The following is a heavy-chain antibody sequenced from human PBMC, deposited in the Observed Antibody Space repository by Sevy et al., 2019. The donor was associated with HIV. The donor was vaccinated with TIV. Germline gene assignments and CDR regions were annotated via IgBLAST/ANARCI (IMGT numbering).Heavy chain of an antibody. V-gene: IGHV3-15*01. CDR3: TTLLRYFDWLPFDDAFDI. Sequence: GGSLRLSCAASGFTFSNAWMSWVRQAPGKGLEWVGRIKSKTDGGTTEYAAPVKGRFTISRDDSKNTLYLQMNSLKTEDTAVYYCTTLLRYFDWLPFDDAFDIWGQGTMVTVSS. J-gene: IGHJ3*02. CDR1: GFTFSNAW. CDR2: IKSKTDGGTT. D-gene: IGHD3-9*01.